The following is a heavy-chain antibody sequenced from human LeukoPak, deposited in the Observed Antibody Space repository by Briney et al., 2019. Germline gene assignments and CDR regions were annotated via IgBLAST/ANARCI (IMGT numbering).Heavy chain of an antibody. Sequence: PGGSLRLSCAASGFTFSSYEMNWVRQAPGKGLEWVSYISSSGSTIYYADSVKGRFTISRDNAKNSLYLQTNSLRAEDTAVYYCAGGATEAFDIWGQGTMVTVSS. V-gene: IGHV3-48*03. CDR2: ISSSGSTI. CDR1: GFTFSSYE. J-gene: IGHJ3*02. CDR3: AGGATEAFDI. D-gene: IGHD1-26*01.